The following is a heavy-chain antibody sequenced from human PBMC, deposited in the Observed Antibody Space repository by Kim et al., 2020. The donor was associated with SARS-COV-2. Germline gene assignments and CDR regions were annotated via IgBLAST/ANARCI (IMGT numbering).Heavy chain of an antibody. CDR2: YDGSNE. D-gene: IGHD2-8*01. CDR3: AANFDS. V-gene: IGHV3-33*01. Sequence: YDGSNEYSADSVTGRFTISRDNSKNTRYLQMNSLRDEETAVYYCAANFDSWGQGTLVTVSP. J-gene: IGHJ4*02.